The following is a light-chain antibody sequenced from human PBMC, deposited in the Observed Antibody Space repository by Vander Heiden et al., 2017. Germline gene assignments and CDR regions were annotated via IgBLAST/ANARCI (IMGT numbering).Light chain of an antibody. V-gene: IGLV1-47*01. CDR2: RNN. CDR1: SSNIGSNY. CDR3: AAWDDSLVWV. J-gene: IGLJ3*02. Sequence: QSVLTQPPSASGTPGQRVTISCSGSSSNIGSNYVYWYQQLPGTAPKLLLYRNNQRPSGVPDRFSCSKSGTSASLAISGLRSEDEADYYCAAWDDSLVWVFGGGTKLTVL.